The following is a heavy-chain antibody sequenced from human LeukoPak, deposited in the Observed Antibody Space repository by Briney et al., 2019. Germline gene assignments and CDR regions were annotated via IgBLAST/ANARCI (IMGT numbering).Heavy chain of an antibody. V-gene: IGHV1-69*13. CDR1: GGTFSSYA. D-gene: IGHD6-19*01. Sequence: SVKVSCKASGGTFSSYAISWLRQAPGQGLEWMGGIIPIFGTANYAQKFQGRVTITADESTSTAYMELSSLRSEDTAVYYCARSKGEWLVKDYYYYGMDVWGQGTTVTVSS. CDR2: IIPIFGTA. J-gene: IGHJ6*02. CDR3: ARSKGEWLVKDYYYYGMDV.